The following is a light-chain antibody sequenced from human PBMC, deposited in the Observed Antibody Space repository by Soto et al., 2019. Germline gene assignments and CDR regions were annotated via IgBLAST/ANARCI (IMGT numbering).Light chain of an antibody. CDR3: QQYNNWPPLT. CDR2: GAS. CDR1: QSVSSN. V-gene: IGKV3-15*01. J-gene: IGKJ4*01. Sequence: EIVITQSPATPCLAPGERATLSCRSHQSVSSNLSWYQQKTGQAPRLLIYGASTRATGIPARISGSGSGTEFPLTISSVQSEDFAVYYCQQYNNWPPLTFSGGTEADI.